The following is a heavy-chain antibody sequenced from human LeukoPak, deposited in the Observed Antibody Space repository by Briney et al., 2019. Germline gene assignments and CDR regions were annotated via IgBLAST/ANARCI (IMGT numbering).Heavy chain of an antibody. CDR3: ARAGYYDSSGPTDAFDI. CDR1: GGSISSYY. Sequence: PSETLSLTCTVSGGSISSYYWSWIRQPPGKGLEWIGYIYYSGSTNYNPSLKSRVTISVDTSKNQFSLKLSSVTAADTAVYYCARAGYYDSSGPTDAFDIWGQGTMVTVSS. D-gene: IGHD3-22*01. CDR2: IYYSGST. J-gene: IGHJ3*02. V-gene: IGHV4-59*01.